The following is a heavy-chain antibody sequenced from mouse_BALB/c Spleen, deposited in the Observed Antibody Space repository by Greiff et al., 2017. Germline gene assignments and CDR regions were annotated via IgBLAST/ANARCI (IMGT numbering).Heavy chain of an antibody. CDR1: GYSITSGY. CDR2: ISYSGST. D-gene: IGHD2-3*01. Sequence: EVQLQESGPGLVKPSQSLSLTCTVTGYSITSGYWNWIRKFPGNKLEYMGYISYSGSTYYNPSLKSRISITRDTSKNQYYLQLNSVTTEDTATYYCARYPYDGYYYAMDYWGQGTSVTVSS. J-gene: IGHJ4*01. V-gene: IGHV3-8*02. CDR3: ARYPYDGYYYAMDY.